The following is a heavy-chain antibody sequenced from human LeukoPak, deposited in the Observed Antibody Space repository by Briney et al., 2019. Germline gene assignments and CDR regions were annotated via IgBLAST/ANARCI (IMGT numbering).Heavy chain of an antibody. CDR3: ARHEEVLGESLNGAFDI. V-gene: IGHV4-59*08. CDR1: GGSITGYY. Sequence: SETLSLTCTVSGGSITGYYWSWIRQSPGMGLEWIGYIYYSGSTNYNPSLKSRVTISVDTSKNQFSLKLSSVTAADTAVYYCARHEEVLGESLNGAFDIWGQGTMVTVSS. CDR2: IYYSGST. J-gene: IGHJ3*02. D-gene: IGHD3-10*01.